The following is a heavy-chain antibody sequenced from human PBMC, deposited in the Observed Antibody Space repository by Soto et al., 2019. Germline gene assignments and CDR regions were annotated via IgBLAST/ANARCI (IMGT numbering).Heavy chain of an antibody. CDR1: GITISNYP. CDR3: VKDDGGYPSTAPH. V-gene: IGHV3-23*01. CDR2: ISGSGDRT. J-gene: IGHJ1*01. Sequence: EVQLLESGGGLVQPGGSLRLSCAASGITISNYPMSWVSQAPGKGLDWVSGISGSGDRTYYADSAKGRFTISKDISKNSLSLQLDNLGVEDTAVYFCVKDDGGYPSTAPHWGQGTLVTVSS. D-gene: IGHD3-22*01.